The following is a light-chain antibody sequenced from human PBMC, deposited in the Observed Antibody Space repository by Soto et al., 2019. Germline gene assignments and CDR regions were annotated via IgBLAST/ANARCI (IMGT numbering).Light chain of an antibody. J-gene: IGLJ1*01. CDR1: SSDVGSYNL. V-gene: IGLV2-23*02. CDR2: EVS. Sequence: QSVLTHPASVSGSPGQSITISCTGTSSDVGSYNLVSWYQQHPGKAPKLMIYEVSKRPSGVSNRFSGSKSGNTASLTISGLQAEDEADYYCCSYAGSSTDVFGTGNKVTVL. CDR3: CSYAGSSTDV.